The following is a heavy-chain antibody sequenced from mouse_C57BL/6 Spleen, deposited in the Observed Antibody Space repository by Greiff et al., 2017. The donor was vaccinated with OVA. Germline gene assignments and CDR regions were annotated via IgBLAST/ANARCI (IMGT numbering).Heavy chain of an antibody. CDR3: ARSDGYYAMDY. V-gene: IGHV7-3*01. Sequence: EVKVEESGGGLVQPGGSLSLSCAASGFTFTDYYMSWVRQPPGKALEWLGFIRNKANGYTTEYSASVKGRFTISRDNSQSILYLQMNALRAEDSATYYCARSDGYYAMDYWGQGTSVTVSS. CDR1: GFTFTDYY. D-gene: IGHD2-3*01. CDR2: IRNKANGYTT. J-gene: IGHJ4*01.